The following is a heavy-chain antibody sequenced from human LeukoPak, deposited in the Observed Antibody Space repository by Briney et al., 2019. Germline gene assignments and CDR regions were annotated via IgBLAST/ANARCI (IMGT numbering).Heavy chain of an antibody. J-gene: IGHJ4*02. D-gene: IGHD1-26*01. CDR1: GFTFGTYW. CDR2: IKQDGSEK. CDR3: ARDKPRDAVSGSNFDY. V-gene: IGHV3-7*01. Sequence: GGSLRLSCAASGFTFGTYWMSWVRQAPGKGLEWVANIKQDGSEKYYVDFLKGRFTISRDNAKNSLYLQMNSLRAEDTAVYYCARDKPRDAVSGSNFDYWGQGTLAIVSS.